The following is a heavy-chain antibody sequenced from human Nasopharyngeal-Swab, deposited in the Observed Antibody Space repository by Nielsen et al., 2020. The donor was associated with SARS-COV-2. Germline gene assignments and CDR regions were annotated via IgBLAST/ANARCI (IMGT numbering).Heavy chain of an antibody. J-gene: IGHJ4*02. CDR2: ILVNRYT. D-gene: IGHD3-3*01. V-gene: IGHV4-39*02. CDR1: GGSITSSRHR. Sequence: SETLSLICTVSGGSITSSRHRWGWIRQPPGKGLQWIGQILVNRYTEYHPSVRGRNTVYADTSENYFSLRLSSVTAADTAVYYCARLDPFGSEDKWGQGTLVTVSS. CDR3: ARLDPFGSEDK.